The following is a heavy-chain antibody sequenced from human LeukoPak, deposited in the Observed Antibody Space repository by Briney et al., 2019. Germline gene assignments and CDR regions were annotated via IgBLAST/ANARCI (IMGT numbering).Heavy chain of an antibody. CDR1: GGTFISYA. CDR2: IIPILGIA. V-gene: IGHV1-69*04. Sequence: SVKVSCKASGGTFISYAISWVRQAPGQGLEWMGRIIPILGIANYAQKFQGRVTITADKSTSTAYMELSSLRSEDTAVYYCASFSAVAGTRYFDYWGQGTLVTVSS. D-gene: IGHD6-19*01. J-gene: IGHJ4*02. CDR3: ASFSAVAGTRYFDY.